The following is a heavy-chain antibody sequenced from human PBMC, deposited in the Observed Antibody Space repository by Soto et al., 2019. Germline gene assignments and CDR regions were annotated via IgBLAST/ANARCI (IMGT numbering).Heavy chain of an antibody. D-gene: IGHD3-16*02. V-gene: IGHV3-21*01. CDR2: ISGNSNYI. Sequence: GGSMRLSCAASGFHFSSYIRSWVRQAPGKGLEWVSSISGNSNYIYYAESLKGRFTISRGNANNSLYLQMNSLRPEDTAVYYCAREVYNYRDYWGQGTLVTVSS. CDR3: AREVYNYRDY. J-gene: IGHJ4*02. CDR1: GFHFSSYI.